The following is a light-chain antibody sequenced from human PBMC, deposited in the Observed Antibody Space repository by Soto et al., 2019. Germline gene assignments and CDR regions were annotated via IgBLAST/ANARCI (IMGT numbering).Light chain of an antibody. V-gene: IGLV1-40*01. CDR2: GNN. CDR3: QSYGSSPSANFV. J-gene: IGLJ1*01. CDR1: SSNLGAGYD. Sequence: QSALTQPPSVSGAPGQRVTISCTGSSSNLGAGYDVHWYQQLPGKAPKLLIYGNNNRPSGVPDRFSGSKSGTSASLAITGLRADDEADYYCQSYGSSPSANFVFGTGTKLTVL.